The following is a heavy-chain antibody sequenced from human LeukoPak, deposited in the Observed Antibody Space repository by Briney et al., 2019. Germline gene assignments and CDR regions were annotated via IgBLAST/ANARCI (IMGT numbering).Heavy chain of an antibody. V-gene: IGHV3-23*01. J-gene: IGHJ6*02. Sequence: GGSLRLSCAASGFAFSNYAMSWVRQAPGKGLEWVSGISAGGGSTYYADSVKGRFTISRDNSKNTLYLQMNSLRAEDTAVYYCARDRRVRDIVVVPAAMKPYYYYGMDVWGQGTTVTVSS. D-gene: IGHD2-2*01. CDR2: ISAGGGST. CDR3: ARDRRVRDIVVVPAAMKPYYYYGMDV. CDR1: GFAFSNYA.